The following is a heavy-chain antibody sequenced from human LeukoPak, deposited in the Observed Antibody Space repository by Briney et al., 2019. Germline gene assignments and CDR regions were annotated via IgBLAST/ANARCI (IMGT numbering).Heavy chain of an antibody. Sequence: ASVMVSCKASGYTFTSYDINWVRQATGQGLEWMGWMNPNSGNTGYAQKFQGRVTMTRNTSISTAYMELSSLRSEDTAVYYCARGTLTGTIGDYWGQGTLVTVSS. V-gene: IGHV1-8*01. D-gene: IGHD1-7*01. J-gene: IGHJ4*02. CDR1: GYTFTSYD. CDR2: MNPNSGNT. CDR3: ARGTLTGTIGDY.